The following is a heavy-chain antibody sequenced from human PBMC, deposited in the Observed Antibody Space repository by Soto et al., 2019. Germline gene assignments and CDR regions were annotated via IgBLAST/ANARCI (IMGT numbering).Heavy chain of an antibody. CDR1: GFTFSDYY. J-gene: IGHJ5*02. V-gene: IGHV4-30-4*01. D-gene: IGHD2-21*02. CDR2: VYYTGST. Sequence: LRLSCAASGFTFSDYYMSWIRQAPGKGLEWIGYVYYTGSTYYNPSLMSRLTISVDTSKNQFSLKLTSVTAAETAVYYCVRTARQGAVAPHWFDRWGQGTQVTVSS. CDR3: VRTARQGAVAPHWFDR.